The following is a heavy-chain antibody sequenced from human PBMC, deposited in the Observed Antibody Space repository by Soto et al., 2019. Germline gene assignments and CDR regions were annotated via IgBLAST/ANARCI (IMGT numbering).Heavy chain of an antibody. V-gene: IGHV4-30-4*01. J-gene: IGHJ4*02. CDR2: IYYSGST. Sequence: PSETLSLTCTVSGGSISRGDYYWTWIRQPPGKGLEWIGYIYYSGSTYYNPSLKSRVTISVDTSKNQFSLKLSSVTAADTAVYYCARDSYDSSGYGLFDYWGQGTLVTVSS. CDR1: GGSISRGDYY. D-gene: IGHD3-22*01. CDR3: ARDSYDSSGYGLFDY.